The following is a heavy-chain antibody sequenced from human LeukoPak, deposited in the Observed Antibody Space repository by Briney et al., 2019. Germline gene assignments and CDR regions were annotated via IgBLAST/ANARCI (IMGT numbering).Heavy chain of an antibody. J-gene: IGHJ3*02. D-gene: IGHD6-19*01. CDR3: ARQQWLVMDNAFDI. Sequence: SETLSLTCTVSGGSISSYYWSWIRQPPGKGLEWIGYIYYSGSTNYNPSLKSRVTISVDTSKNQFSLKLSSVTAADTAVYYCARQQWLVMDNAFDIWGQGTMVTVSS. V-gene: IGHV4-59*08. CDR1: GGSISSYY. CDR2: IYYSGST.